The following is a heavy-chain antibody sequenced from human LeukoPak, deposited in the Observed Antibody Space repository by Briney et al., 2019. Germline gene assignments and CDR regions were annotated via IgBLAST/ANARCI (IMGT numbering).Heavy chain of an antibody. V-gene: IGHV3-11*01. Sequence: PGGSLRLSCAASGFTFSDYYMNWIRQAPGKGLEWVSYISNSGGTIFYADSVKGRSTISRDNAKNSLYLQMNNLRAEDTAVYYCAREYCSGGSCFGYFDCWGQGILVTVSS. J-gene: IGHJ4*02. CDR2: ISNSGGTI. CDR3: AREYCSGGSCFGYFDC. D-gene: IGHD2-15*01. CDR1: GFTFSDYY.